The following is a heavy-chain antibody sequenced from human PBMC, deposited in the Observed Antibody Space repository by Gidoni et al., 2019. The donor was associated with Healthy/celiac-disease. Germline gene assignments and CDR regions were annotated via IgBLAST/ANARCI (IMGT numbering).Heavy chain of an antibody. CDR3: ARGDSSGLDY. CDR1: FSSYA. CDR2: IIPIFGTA. Sequence: FSSYAISWVRQAPGQGLEWMGGIIPIFGTANYAQKFQGRVTITADESTSTAYMELSSLRSEDTAVYYCARGDSSGLDYWGQGTLVTVSS. D-gene: IGHD3-22*01. V-gene: IGHV1-69*01. J-gene: IGHJ4*02.